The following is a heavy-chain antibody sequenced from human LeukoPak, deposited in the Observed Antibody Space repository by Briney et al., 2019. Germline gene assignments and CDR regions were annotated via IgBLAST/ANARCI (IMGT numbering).Heavy chain of an antibody. CDR1: GGSISSYY. Sequence: PSETLSLTCTVSGGSISSYYWSWIRQPPGKGLEWIEYIYYSGSTNYNPSLKSRVTISVDTSKNQFSLKLSSVTAADTAVYYCARSRYYDFWSGSFDYWGQGTLVTVSS. D-gene: IGHD3-3*01. J-gene: IGHJ4*02. CDR3: ARSRYYDFWSGSFDY. V-gene: IGHV4-59*01. CDR2: IYYSGST.